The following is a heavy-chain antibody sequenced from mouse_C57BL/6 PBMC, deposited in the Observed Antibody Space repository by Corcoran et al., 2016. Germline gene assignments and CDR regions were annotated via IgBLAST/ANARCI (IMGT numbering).Heavy chain of an antibody. Sequence: QIQLVQSGPELKKPGETVKISCKASGYTFTTYGMSWVKQAPGKGLKWMGWINTYSGVPTYADDFKGRFAFSLENSASTAYLQINNLKNEDTATYFCARNDYDGYWGQGPTLTVSS. CDR3: ARNDYDGY. D-gene: IGHD2-4*01. CDR1: GYTFTTYG. V-gene: IGHV9-3*01. J-gene: IGHJ2*01. CDR2: INTYSGVP.